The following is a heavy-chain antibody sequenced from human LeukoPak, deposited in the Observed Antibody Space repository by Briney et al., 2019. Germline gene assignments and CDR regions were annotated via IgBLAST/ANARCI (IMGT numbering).Heavy chain of an antibody. D-gene: IGHD5-12*01. CDR3: ARGLRGYTGKEDY. CDR2: IKQDGSEK. CDR1: GFTFSSYW. Sequence: GGSLRLSCAASGFTFSSYWMSWVRQAPGKGLEWVANIKQDGSEKYYVDSVKGRFTISRDNAKNSLYLQMNSLRAEDTAVYYCARGLRGYTGKEDYWGQGTLVTVSS. J-gene: IGHJ4*02. V-gene: IGHV3-7*01.